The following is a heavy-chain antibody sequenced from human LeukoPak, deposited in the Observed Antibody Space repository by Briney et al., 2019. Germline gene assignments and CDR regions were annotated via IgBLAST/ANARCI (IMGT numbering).Heavy chain of an antibody. CDR3: AKGRGLVSPDDH. CDR1: GFTFSSYG. V-gene: IGHV3-7*03. Sequence: PGGSLRLSCAASGFTFSSYGMSWVRQAPGKGLEWVANIKQDGSEKYYVDSVKGRFTISRDNAKNSLYLQMNSLKAEDTAVYYCAKGRGLVSPDDHWGQGTLVTVSS. J-gene: IGHJ4*02. CDR2: IKQDGSEK. D-gene: IGHD3/OR15-3a*01.